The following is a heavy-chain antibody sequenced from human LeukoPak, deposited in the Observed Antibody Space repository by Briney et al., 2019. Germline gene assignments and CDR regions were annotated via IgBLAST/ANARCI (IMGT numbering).Heavy chain of an antibody. V-gene: IGHV3-7*01. J-gene: IGHJ4*02. CDR2: IKQDGSEK. CDR3: ARDRVWTVLY. D-gene: IGHD6-13*01. Sequence: GGSLRLSCAASGFTFSDYWMSWVRQPPGKELEWVANIKQDGSEKYYVDSVKGRFTISRDNAKNSLYLQMNSLRAEDTAVYYCARDRVWTVLYWGQGTLVTVSS. CDR1: GFTFSDYW.